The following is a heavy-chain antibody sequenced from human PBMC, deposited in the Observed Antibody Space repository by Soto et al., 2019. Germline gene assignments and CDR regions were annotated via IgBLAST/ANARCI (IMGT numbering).Heavy chain of an antibody. CDR3: ARPPYYGSGSYGPFVF. V-gene: IGHV5-51*01. Sequence: GEALKIFCKGSGYSFTSYWIGWVRQMPWKGLEWMGIIYPGDSDTRYSPSFQGQVTISADKSISTAYLQWSSLKASDTAMYYCARPPYYGSGSYGPFVFRGKGTLVTVSS. CDR2: IYPGDSDT. D-gene: IGHD3-10*01. J-gene: IGHJ4*02. CDR1: GYSFTSYW.